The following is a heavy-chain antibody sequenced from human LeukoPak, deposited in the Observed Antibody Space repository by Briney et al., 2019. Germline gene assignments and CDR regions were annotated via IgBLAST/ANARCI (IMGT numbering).Heavy chain of an antibody. V-gene: IGHV4-30-4*01. Sequence: SETLSLTCTVSGGSISSGDYYWSWIRQPPGKGLEWIGYIYYSGSTYYNPSLKSRVTISVDTSKNQFSLKLSSVTAADTAVYYCARVSGVAVADYFDYWGQGTLVTVSS. CDR1: GGSISSGDYY. D-gene: IGHD6-19*01. J-gene: IGHJ4*02. CDR2: IYYSGST. CDR3: ARVSGVAVADYFDY.